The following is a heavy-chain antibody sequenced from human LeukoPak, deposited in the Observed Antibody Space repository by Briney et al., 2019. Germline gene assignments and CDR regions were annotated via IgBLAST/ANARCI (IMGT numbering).Heavy chain of an antibody. V-gene: IGHV1-8*01. J-gene: IGHJ4*02. D-gene: IGHD3-22*01. CDR1: GYTFTSYD. Sequence: ASVKVSCKASGYTFTSYDINWVRQATGQGLEWMGWMNPNSGNTGYAQKFQGRVTMTRNTSISTAYMELSSLRSEDTAVYYCATTLGGDYYYDSSGYWSYGYWGQGTLVTVSS. CDR3: ATTLGGDYYYDSSGYWSYGY. CDR2: MNPNSGNT.